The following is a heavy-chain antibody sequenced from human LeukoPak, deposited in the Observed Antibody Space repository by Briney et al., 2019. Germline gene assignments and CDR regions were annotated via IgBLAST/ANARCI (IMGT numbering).Heavy chain of an antibody. Sequence: GGSLGLSCAASGFTFSNFWMHWVRQAPGMGLVWVSQINPDGTDTLYADSVKGRFTISRDNAKNTLYLQMNSLRAEDTAVYYCAKGSNFAFDNWGQGILVTVSS. CDR1: GFTFSNFW. J-gene: IGHJ4*02. V-gene: IGHV3-74*01. CDR3: AKGSNFAFDN. D-gene: IGHD1-1*01. CDR2: INPDGTDT.